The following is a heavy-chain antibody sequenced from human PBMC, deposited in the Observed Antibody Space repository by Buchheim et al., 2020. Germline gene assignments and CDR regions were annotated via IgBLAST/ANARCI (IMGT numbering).Heavy chain of an antibody. CDR3: TRSANFFRGMDV. CDR1: GFTFSSDW. J-gene: IGHJ6*02. D-gene: IGHD2-15*01. Sequence: EERLVESGGGLGQPGGSLRLSCAASGFTFSSDWMHWVRQAPGKGLVWVSRINPDGSDTTYADSVKGRFTFSRDNGRNTLYLQMNSLRGEDTAIYYCTRSANFFRGMDVWGQGTT. V-gene: IGHV3-74*01. CDR2: INPDGSDT.